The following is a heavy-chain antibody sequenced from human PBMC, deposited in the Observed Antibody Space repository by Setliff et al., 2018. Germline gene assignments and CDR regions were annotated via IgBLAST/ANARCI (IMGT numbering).Heavy chain of an antibody. V-gene: IGHV3-33*03. Sequence: PGGSLRLSCAASGFPFRNYGMHWVRQAPGKGPEWVAVIWFDGGNEFYADSVRGRFTISRDNSKNMLYLQMDSLRVEDTAVYYCAKDQGTGYCSGGSCYLFEHWGQGGQVTVSS. CDR2: IWFDGGNE. D-gene: IGHD2-15*01. CDR1: GFPFRNYG. J-gene: IGHJ4*02. CDR3: AKDQGTGYCSGGSCYLFEH.